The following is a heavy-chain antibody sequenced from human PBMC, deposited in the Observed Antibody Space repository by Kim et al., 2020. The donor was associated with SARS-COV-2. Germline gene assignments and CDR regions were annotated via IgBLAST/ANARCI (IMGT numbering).Heavy chain of an antibody. CDR3: AKDTDGYNLSLDY. V-gene: IGHV3-9*01. Sequence: YADSVKGRFTISRDNAKNSLYLQMNSLRAEDTALYYCAKDTDGYNLSLDYWGQGTLVTVSS. D-gene: IGHD5-12*01. J-gene: IGHJ4*02.